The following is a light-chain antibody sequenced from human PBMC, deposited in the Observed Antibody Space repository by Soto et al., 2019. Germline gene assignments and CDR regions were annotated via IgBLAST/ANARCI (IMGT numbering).Light chain of an antibody. Sequence: DIQMTKSPSPLSASVGDRVTITCRASQSVSSWLAWYQQIPGKAPKLLIYAASSLESGVSSRFSGRGSGTEFTLTISSLQPDDFATYSCQQYKTYPYTFGQGNKLEIK. CDR2: AAS. V-gene: IGKV1-5*03. CDR3: QQYKTYPYT. J-gene: IGKJ2*01. CDR1: QSVSSW.